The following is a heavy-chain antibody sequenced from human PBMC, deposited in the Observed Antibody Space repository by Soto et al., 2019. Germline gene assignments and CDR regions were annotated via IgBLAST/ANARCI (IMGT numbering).Heavy chain of an antibody. CDR1: GFTFSSYA. V-gene: IGHV3-30*18. J-gene: IGHJ4*02. Sequence: GGSLRLSCAASGFTFSSYAMHWVRQAPGKGLEWVAVMSHDGSNIYYADSVEGRFTISRDNSKNTLYLQMNSLRAEDTAVYYCAKSDTMVVTLFDYWGQGTLVTVSS. CDR2: MSHDGSNI. D-gene: IGHD2-21*02. CDR3: AKSDTMVVTLFDY.